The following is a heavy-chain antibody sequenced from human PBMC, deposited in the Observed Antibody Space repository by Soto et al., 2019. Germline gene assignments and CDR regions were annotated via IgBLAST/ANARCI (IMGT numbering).Heavy chain of an antibody. J-gene: IGHJ5*02. V-gene: IGHV4-39*01. CDR1: VVSISSGSYY. CDR3: ARRDVRAAEMNWFEP. CDR2: MYHGGTT. D-gene: IGHD6-13*01. Sequence: SETLSLTCSFSVVSISSGSYYCGWIGQTPWRGLEWIASMYHGGTTYSNPSLKSRVTISVDTSKNQFSLRLTSVTAADAAVYYCARRDVRAAEMNWFEPWGQGTLVSVSS.